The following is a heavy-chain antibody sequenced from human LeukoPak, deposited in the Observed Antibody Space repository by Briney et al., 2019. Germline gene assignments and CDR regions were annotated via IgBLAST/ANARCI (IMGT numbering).Heavy chain of an antibody. CDR3: AVYCSGGSCSPGY. D-gene: IGHD2-15*01. CDR2: INPNSGGT. CDR1: GYTSTGYY. V-gene: IGHV1-2*02. J-gene: IGHJ4*02. Sequence: ASVKVSCKASGYTSTGYYMHWVRQAPGQGLEWMGWINPNSGGTNYAQKFQGRVTMTRDTSISKAYMELSRLRSDDTAVYYCAVYCSGGSCSPGYWGQGTLVTVSS.